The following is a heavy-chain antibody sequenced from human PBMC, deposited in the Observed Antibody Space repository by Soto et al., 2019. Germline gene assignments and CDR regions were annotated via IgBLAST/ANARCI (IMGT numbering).Heavy chain of an antibody. Sequence: GSLRLSCAASGFTFSSYWMHWVRQAPGKGLVWVSRINSDGSSTSYADSVKGRFTISRDNAKNTLYLQMNSLRAEDTAVYYCAREYSSGWYHFDYWGQGTLVTVSS. J-gene: IGHJ4*02. CDR1: GFTFSSYW. V-gene: IGHV3-74*01. CDR3: AREYSSGWYHFDY. CDR2: INSDGSST. D-gene: IGHD6-19*01.